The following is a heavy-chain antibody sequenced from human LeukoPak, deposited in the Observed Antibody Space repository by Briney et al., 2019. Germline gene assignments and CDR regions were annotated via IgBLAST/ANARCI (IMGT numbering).Heavy chain of an antibody. CDR2: MNPNSGNT. V-gene: IGHV1-8*01. CDR3: ARDYYGSGDFDY. D-gene: IGHD3-10*01. J-gene: IGHJ4*02. CDR1: GYTFTSYD. Sequence: ASVKVSCKASGYTFTSYDINWVRQATGRGLEWMGWMNPNSGNTGYAQKFQGRVTMTRNTSISTAYMELSSLRSEDTAVYYCARDYYGSGDFDYWGQGTLVTVSS.